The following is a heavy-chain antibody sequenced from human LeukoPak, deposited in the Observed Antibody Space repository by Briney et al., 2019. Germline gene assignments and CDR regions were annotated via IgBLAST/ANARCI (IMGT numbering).Heavy chain of an antibody. CDR1: GFTFSSYG. Sequence: GGSLRLSCAASGFTFSSYGMHWVRQAPGKGLEWVAVISYDGSNKYYADSVKGRFTISRDNSKNTLYLQMNSLRAEDTAVYYCAKDLFRDGSGSYSVRILDYYYYYGMDVWGQGTTVTVSS. D-gene: IGHD3-10*01. CDR2: ISYDGSNK. J-gene: IGHJ6*02. V-gene: IGHV3-30*18. CDR3: AKDLFRDGSGSYSVRILDYYYYYGMDV.